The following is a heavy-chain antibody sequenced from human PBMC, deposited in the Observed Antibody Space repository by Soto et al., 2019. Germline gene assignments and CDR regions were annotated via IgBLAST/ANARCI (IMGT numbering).Heavy chain of an antibody. J-gene: IGHJ4*02. Sequence: QVQLVQSGAEVKKPGSSVKVSCKASGGTFSSYAISWVRQAPGQGLEWMGGIIPIFGTANYAQKLQGRVTITADESTSTAYMELSSLRSEDTAVYYCARGIEYSSSSPSWYFDYWGQGTLVTVSS. CDR2: IIPIFGTA. CDR1: GGTFSSYA. V-gene: IGHV1-69*01. CDR3: ARGIEYSSSSPSWYFDY. D-gene: IGHD6-6*01.